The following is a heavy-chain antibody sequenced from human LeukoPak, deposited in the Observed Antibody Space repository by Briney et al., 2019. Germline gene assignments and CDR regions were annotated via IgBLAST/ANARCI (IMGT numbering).Heavy chain of an antibody. CDR2: IYYSGST. Sequence: SETLSLTCTVSGGSISSYYWSWIRQPPGKGPEWIGYIYYSGSTNYNPSLKSRVTISVDTSKNQFSLKLTSVTATDTAVYYCARQDYSGTYLFDYWGQGTLVTVSS. J-gene: IGHJ4*02. CDR1: GGSISSYY. CDR3: ARQDYSGTYLFDY. D-gene: IGHD1-26*01. V-gene: IGHV4-59*08.